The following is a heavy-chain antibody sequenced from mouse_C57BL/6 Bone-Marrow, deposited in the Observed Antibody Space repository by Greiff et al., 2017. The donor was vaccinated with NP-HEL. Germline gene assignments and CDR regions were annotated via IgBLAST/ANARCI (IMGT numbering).Heavy chain of an antibody. CDR2: IHPNSGST. CDR1: GYTFTSYR. CDR3: ARNYYGSSYYAMDY. D-gene: IGHD1-1*01. V-gene: IGHV1-64*01. J-gene: IGHJ4*01. Sequence: QVQLQQPGAELVKPGASVKLSCKASGYTFTSYRMHWVKQRPGQGLEWIGMIHPNSGSTNYNEKFKSKATLTVDKSSSTAYMQLSSLTSEDSAVCYCARNYYGSSYYAMDYWGQGTSVTVSS.